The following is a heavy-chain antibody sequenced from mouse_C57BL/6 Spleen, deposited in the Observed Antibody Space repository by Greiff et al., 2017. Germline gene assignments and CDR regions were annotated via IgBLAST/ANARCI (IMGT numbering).Heavy chain of an antibody. CDR3: ARADDYTWFAY. D-gene: IGHD2-4*01. Sequence: EVKLMESGPGMVKPSQSLSLTCTVTGSSITSGYDWHWIRHFPGNKLEWMGYISYSGSTNYNPSLKSRISITHDTSKNHFFLKLNSVTTEDTATYYCARADDYTWFAYWGQGTLVTVSA. CDR2: ISYSGST. J-gene: IGHJ3*01. CDR1: GSSITSGYD. V-gene: IGHV3-1*01.